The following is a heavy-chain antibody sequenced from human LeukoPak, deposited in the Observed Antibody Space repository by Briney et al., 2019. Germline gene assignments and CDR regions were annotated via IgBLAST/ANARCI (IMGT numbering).Heavy chain of an antibody. D-gene: IGHD3-22*01. Sequence: SETLSLTCTVSGGSISGYYRSRIRQPPGKGLEWIGYIYYSGSTNYNPSLKSRVTISVDTSKNQFSLKLSSVTAADTAVYYCARLSYDSSLGAFDIWGQGTMVTVSS. V-gene: IGHV4-59*08. J-gene: IGHJ3*02. CDR1: GGSISGYY. CDR3: ARLSYDSSLGAFDI. CDR2: IYYSGST.